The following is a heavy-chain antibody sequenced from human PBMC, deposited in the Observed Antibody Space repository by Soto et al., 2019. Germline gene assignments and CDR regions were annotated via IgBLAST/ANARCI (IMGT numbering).Heavy chain of an antibody. J-gene: IGHJ5*02. V-gene: IGHV3-33*01. D-gene: IGHD2-2*01. Sequence: PGGSLRLSCAASGFTFSSYGMHWVRQAPGKGLEWVAVIWYDGSNKYYADSVKGRFTISRDNSKNTLYLQMNSLRAEDTAVYYCAREELVVVPAAISGSWFDPWGQGTLVIVSS. CDR3: AREELVVVPAAISGSWFDP. CDR1: GFTFSSYG. CDR2: IWYDGSNK.